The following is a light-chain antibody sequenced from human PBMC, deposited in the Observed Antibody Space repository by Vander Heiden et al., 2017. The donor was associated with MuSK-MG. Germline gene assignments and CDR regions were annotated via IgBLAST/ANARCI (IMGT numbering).Light chain of an antibody. J-gene: IGLJ1*01. CDR2: EDS. CDR3: QVWDSSTACV. V-gene: IGLV3-1*01. CDR1: KLGNKN. Sequence: SYELTQPPSVSVSPGQTASITCSGDKLGNKNVCWYQQKPGQSPVLVTYEDSKRPSGIPERFSGSNSGNTATLTISGTQAMDEADYYCQVWDSSTACVFGTGTKVTVL.